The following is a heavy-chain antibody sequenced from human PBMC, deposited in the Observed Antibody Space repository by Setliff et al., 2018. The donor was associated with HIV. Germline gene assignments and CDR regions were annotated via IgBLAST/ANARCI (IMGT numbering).Heavy chain of an antibody. Sequence: GGSLRLSCAASGFTFNRFTMNGVRQAPGKGLEWVSSISSSSSYTNYADSVKGRFTISRDNAKNSLYLQMNSLRAEDTAVYYCARIANLYYMDVWGKGTTVTVSS. CDR3: ARIANLYYMDV. CDR2: ISSSSSYT. J-gene: IGHJ6*03. CDR1: GFTFNRFT. D-gene: IGHD7-27*01. V-gene: IGHV3-21*04.